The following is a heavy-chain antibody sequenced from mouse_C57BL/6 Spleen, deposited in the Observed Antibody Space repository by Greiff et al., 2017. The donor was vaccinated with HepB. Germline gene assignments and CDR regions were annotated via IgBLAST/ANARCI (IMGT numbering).Heavy chain of an antibody. CDR3: ARGPTVVAFYWYFDV. Sequence: VQLQQPGAELVKPGASVKLSCKASGYTFTSYWMHWVKQRPGQGLEWIGMIHPNSGSTNYNEKFKSKATLTVDKSSSTAYMQLSSLTSEDSAVYYCARGPTVVAFYWYFDVWGTGTTVTVSS. CDR2: IHPNSGST. V-gene: IGHV1-64*01. D-gene: IGHD1-1*01. CDR1: GYTFTSYW. J-gene: IGHJ1*03.